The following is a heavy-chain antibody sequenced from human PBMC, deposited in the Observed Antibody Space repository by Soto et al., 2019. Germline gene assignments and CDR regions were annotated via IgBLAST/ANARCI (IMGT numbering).Heavy chain of an antibody. CDR1: GGSISSHY. J-gene: IGHJ4*02. V-gene: IGHV4-59*11. Sequence: SETLSLTCTVSGGSISSHYWTWIRQPPGKGLDWIGYIYSSGSTNYNPSLESRVTISIDKSKNQFSLKLTSVNTADTAVYYCATADLNYFGSWGQGTLVTVSS. CDR3: ATADLNYFGS. D-gene: IGHD3-3*01. CDR2: IYSSGST.